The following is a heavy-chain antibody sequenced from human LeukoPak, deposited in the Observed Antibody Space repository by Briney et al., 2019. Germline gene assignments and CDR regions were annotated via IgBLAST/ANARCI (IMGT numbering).Heavy chain of an antibody. V-gene: IGHV1-8*01. CDR2: MNPNSGNT. D-gene: IGHD4-11*01. CDR3: ARENSNYVYYFDY. J-gene: IGHJ4*02. CDR1: GYTFTSYD. Sequence: ASVKVSCKASGYTFTSYDINWVRQVTGQGLEWMGWMNPNSGNTGYAQKFQGRVTMTRNTSTSTAYMELSSLRSEDTAVYYCARENSNYVYYFDYWGQGTLVTVSS.